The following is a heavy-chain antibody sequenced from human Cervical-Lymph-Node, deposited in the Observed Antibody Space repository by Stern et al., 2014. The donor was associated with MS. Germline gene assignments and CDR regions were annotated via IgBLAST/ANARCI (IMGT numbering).Heavy chain of an antibody. D-gene: IGHD3-22*01. Sequence: EVQLVESGAEVKKPGESLKISCKTSGYSFSNFWIGWVRQKPGKGLEWMGIIYPEDSDTTYSPSFQGHVTISADESISTAYLQWRSLKASDTAMYYCVRRRDSDSYDTFDIWGLGTMLIVSS. CDR2: IYPEDSDT. CDR3: VRRRDSDSYDTFDI. V-gene: IGHV5-51*01. CDR1: GYSFSNFW. J-gene: IGHJ3*02.